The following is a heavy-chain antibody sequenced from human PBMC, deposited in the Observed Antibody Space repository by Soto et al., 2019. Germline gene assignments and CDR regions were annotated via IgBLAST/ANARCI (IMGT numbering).Heavy chain of an antibody. CDR1: GGTVRLYA. CDR2: ITPIFGTA. V-gene: IGHV1-69*13. D-gene: IGHD3-22*01. Sequence: SAEASCEDCGGTVRLYASWWVRPAPGQGLKWMGGITPIFGTANYAQKFQGRVTITADEYTSTAYMELSSLRSEDTAVYYCARSSITMIVVVIWEHHDAFDIWGQGTMVTVSS. J-gene: IGHJ3*02. CDR3: ARSSITMIVVVIWEHHDAFDI.